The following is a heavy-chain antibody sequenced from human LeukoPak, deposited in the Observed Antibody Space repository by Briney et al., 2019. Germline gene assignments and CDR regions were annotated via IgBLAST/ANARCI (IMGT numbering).Heavy chain of an antibody. J-gene: IGHJ5*02. CDR1: GWSFNDYY. D-gene: IGHD2-2*01. CDR2: INARGDT. V-gene: IGHV4-34*01. Sequence: PSETLSLTCAAYGWSFNDYYWNWIRQPPGKGLEWIGEINARGDTNYNPSLKSRVTISVDTSKKQFSLRLTSMIAAGTALYYCARGQVPAARGYNWFDPWGQGTLVTVSS. CDR3: ARGQVPAARGYNWFDP.